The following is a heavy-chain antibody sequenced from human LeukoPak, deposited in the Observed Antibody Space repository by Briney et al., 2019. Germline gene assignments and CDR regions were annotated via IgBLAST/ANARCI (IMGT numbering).Heavy chain of an antibody. V-gene: IGHV4-39*07. CDR3: ARGHPFGYYGSVQPQSSEDY. CDR1: GGSISGSSYY. CDR2: IYYSGST. Sequence: SETLSLTCTVSGGSISGSSYYWGWIRQPPGKGLEWIGSIYYSGSTYYNPSLKSRVTISVDTSKNQFSLKLSSVTAADTAVYYCARGHPFGYYGSVQPQSSEDYWGQGALVTVSS. D-gene: IGHD3-10*01. J-gene: IGHJ4*02.